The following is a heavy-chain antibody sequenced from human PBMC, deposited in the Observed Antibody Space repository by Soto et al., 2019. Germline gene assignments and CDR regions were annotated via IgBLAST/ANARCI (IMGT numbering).Heavy chain of an antibody. V-gene: IGHV1-18*01. CDR1: GYTFTSYG. CDR2: ISAYNGNT. Sequence: GASVKVSCKASGYTFTSYGISWVRQAPGQGLEWMGWISAYNGNTNYAQKLQGRVTMTTDTSTSTAYMELRSLRSDDTAVYYCARGRSYDILTGSPRLDYWGQGTLVTVSS. D-gene: IGHD3-9*01. CDR3: ARGRSYDILTGSPRLDY. J-gene: IGHJ4*02.